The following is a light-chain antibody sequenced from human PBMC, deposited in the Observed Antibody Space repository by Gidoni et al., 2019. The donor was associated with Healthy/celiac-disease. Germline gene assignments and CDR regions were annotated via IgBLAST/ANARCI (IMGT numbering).Light chain of an antibody. J-gene: IGKJ4*01. CDR2: AAS. Sequence: AIKRTQSPSSLSASVGDRVTITCRASQGSRNDLGWYQQKPGKAPKLLIYAASRLQSGVPSRFSGSGSGTDFTLTISSLPPDDFATYYCLQDYNFPLTFGGGTTVGSN. CDR1: QGSRND. CDR3: LQDYNFPLT. V-gene: IGKV1-6*01.